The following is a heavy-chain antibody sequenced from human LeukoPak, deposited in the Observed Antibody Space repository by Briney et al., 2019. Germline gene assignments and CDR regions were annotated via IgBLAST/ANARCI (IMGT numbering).Heavy chain of an antibody. CDR3: ARSLITMIVVVPGY. Sequence: ASVKVSCKASGYTFTGYYMHWVRQAPGQGLEWMGRINPNSGGTNYAQKFQGRVTMTRDTSISTAYMELSRLRSDDTAVFYCARSLITMIVVVPGYWGQGTLVTVSS. J-gene: IGHJ4*02. CDR2: INPNSGGT. CDR1: GYTFTGYY. D-gene: IGHD3-22*01. V-gene: IGHV1-2*06.